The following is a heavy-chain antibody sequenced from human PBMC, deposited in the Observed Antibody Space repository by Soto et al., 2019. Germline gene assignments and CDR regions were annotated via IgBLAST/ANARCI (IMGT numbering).Heavy chain of an antibody. J-gene: IGHJ2*01. Sequence: QVQLVESGGGVVQPGRSLRLSCAASGFTFSSYAMHWVRQAPGKGLEWVAVISYDGSNKYYADSVKGRFTISRDNSKNTLYLQMNSLRAEDTAVYYCAAESKDYWYFDLWGRGTLVTVSS. V-gene: IGHV3-30-3*01. D-gene: IGHD4-4*01. CDR1: GFTFSSYA. CDR2: ISYDGSNK. CDR3: AAESKDYWYFDL.